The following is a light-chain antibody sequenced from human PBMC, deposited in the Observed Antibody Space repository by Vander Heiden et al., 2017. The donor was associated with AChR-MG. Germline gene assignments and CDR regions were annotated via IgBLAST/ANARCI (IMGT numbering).Light chain of an antibody. V-gene: IGKV1-17*01. CDR2: NAS. Sequence: DTQMTQPPSPLSASVGDRVTITCRASQDIRNELGWNQQKPGKAPKSLIYNASNLQSGVPSRFSGSGSGTEFTLTISSLQPEDFATYHCRQEISYPGTFGQRTKVEIK. CDR3: RQEISYPGT. J-gene: IGKJ1*01. CDR1: QDIRNE.